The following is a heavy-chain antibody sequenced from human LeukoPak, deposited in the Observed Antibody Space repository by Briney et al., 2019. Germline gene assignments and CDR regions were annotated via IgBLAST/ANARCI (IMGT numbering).Heavy chain of an antibody. CDR2: INPSGGST. Sequence: GASVKVSCKASGYTFTSYYMHWVRQAPGQGLEWMGIINPSGGSTSYPQKFQGRVTMTTDTSTSTAYMELRSLRSDDTAVYYCARDSRGYGDLDPWGQGTLVTVSS. D-gene: IGHD4-17*01. V-gene: IGHV1-46*01. J-gene: IGHJ5*02. CDR1: GYTFTSYY. CDR3: ARDSRGYGDLDP.